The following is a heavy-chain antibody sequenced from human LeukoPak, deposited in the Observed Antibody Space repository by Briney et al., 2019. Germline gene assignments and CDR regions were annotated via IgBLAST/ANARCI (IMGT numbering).Heavy chain of an antibody. J-gene: IGHJ4*02. CDR3: ATTGSGSYYDY. D-gene: IGHD1-26*01. CDR1: GFTFSTYW. Sequence: GGSLRLSCAASGFTFSTYWMHWVRQAPGKGLVWVSRINDDETTTNYADSVKGRFTISRDNAKNTLFLQMNSLRAEDTAVYYCATTGSGSYYDYWGQGALVTVSS. CDR2: INDDETTT. V-gene: IGHV3-74*01.